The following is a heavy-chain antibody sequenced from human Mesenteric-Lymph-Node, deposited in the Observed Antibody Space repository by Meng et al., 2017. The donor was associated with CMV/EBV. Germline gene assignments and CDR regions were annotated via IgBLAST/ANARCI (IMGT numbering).Heavy chain of an antibody. CDR3: ARDPTGTYYGWFDP. CDR1: GFTFSSYG. J-gene: IGHJ5*02. D-gene: IGHD1-26*01. V-gene: IGHV3-30*02. CDR2: IGDDGSKK. Sequence: GGSLRLSCAASGFTFSSYGMHWVRQAPSKGLEWVALIGDDGSKKWYGDSAKGRFTVSRDNSKKMVYLEMNSLRAEDTALYYCARDPTGTYYGWFDPWGQGTLVTVSS.